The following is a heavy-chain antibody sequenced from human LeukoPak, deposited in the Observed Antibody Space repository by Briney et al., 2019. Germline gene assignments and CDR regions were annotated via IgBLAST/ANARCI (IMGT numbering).Heavy chain of an antibody. CDR3: AREAVQYCGGDCYTDY. D-gene: IGHD2-21*02. Sequence: ASVKVSCKASGGSFSSYAISWVRQAPGQGLEWMGWINPNSGGTNYAQKFQGRVTMTRDTSISTAYMELSRLRSDDTAVYYCAREAVQYCGGDCYTDYWGQGTLVTVSS. CDR2: INPNSGGT. CDR1: GGSFSSYA. V-gene: IGHV1-2*02. J-gene: IGHJ4*02.